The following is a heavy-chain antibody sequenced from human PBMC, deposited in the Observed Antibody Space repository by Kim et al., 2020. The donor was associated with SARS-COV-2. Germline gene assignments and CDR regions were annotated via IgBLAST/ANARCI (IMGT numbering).Heavy chain of an antibody. CDR2: IRTKAYGGTT. Sequence: GGSLRLSCTASGFTFGDYAMSWVRQAPGKGLEWVGFIRTKAYGGTTDYAASVKGRFTVSRDDSRTIAYLQMNSLKTEDTAIYYCARDTIRSGYYYPIGRHDYWGQGTLVTVSS. CDR1: GFTFGDYA. V-gene: IGHV3-49*04. CDR3: ARDTIRSGYYYPIGRHDY. D-gene: IGHD3-22*01. J-gene: IGHJ4*02.